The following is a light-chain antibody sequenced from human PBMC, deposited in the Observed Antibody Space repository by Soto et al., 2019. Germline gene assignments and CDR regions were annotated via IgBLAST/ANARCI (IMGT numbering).Light chain of an antibody. CDR3: QQYVSWT. CDR1: QTISSNY. V-gene: IGKV3-20*01. CDR2: GTS. Sequence: EIVLTQSPGTLSVSPGERATLSCRASQTISSNYLAWYQQKPGQAPSLRIYGTSSRATGIPDRFSGSGSGTDFTLTISRLEPEDAAIYYCQQYVSWTFGQGTKVEI. J-gene: IGKJ1*01.